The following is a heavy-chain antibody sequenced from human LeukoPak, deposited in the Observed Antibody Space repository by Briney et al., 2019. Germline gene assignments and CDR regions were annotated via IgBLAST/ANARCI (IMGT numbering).Heavy chain of an antibody. CDR3: ARGGLLYDFLTGYYAPGLEYFHH. D-gene: IGHD3/OR15-3a*01. V-gene: IGHV1-69*13. CDR1: GDTFSYYS. CDR2: IIPHVGSP. Sequence: SVKVSCKTSGDTFSYYSISWVRQAPGQGLQWLGGIIPHVGSPRYTERFQDRITITADESTNTAYLELSSLRSDDTAVYYCARGGLLYDFLTGYYAPGLEYFHHWGQGTLVTVSS. J-gene: IGHJ1*01.